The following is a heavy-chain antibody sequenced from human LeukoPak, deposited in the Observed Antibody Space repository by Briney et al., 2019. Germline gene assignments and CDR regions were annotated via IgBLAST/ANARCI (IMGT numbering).Heavy chain of an antibody. Sequence: GGSLRLSCAASGFTFSSYWMHWVRQAPGKGLVWVSRINSDGSSTYYADSVKGRFTISRDNSKNTLYLQMNSLRAEDTAVYYCAKAWRSRGWYLELFDYWGQGTLVTVSS. V-gene: IGHV3-74*01. CDR2: INSDGSST. J-gene: IGHJ4*02. CDR1: GFTFSSYW. D-gene: IGHD6-19*01. CDR3: AKAWRSRGWYLELFDY.